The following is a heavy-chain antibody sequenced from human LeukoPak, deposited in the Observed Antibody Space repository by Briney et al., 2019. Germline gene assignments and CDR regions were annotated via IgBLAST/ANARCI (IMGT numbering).Heavy chain of an antibody. D-gene: IGHD2-2*01. CDR2: INHSGST. V-gene: IGHV4-34*01. J-gene: IGHJ5*02. CDR1: GGSFSGYY. Sequence: SETLSLTCAVYGGSFSGYYWSWIRQPPGKGLEWIGEINHSGSTNYNPSLKSRVTISVDTSKDQFSLKLSSVTAADTAVYYCARVGRGIEVVPAAMFRWFDPWGQGTLVTVSS. CDR3: ARVGRGIEVVPAAMFRWFDP.